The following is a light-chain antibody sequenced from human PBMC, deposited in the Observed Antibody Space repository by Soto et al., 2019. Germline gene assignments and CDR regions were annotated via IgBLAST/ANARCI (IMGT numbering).Light chain of an antibody. J-gene: IGKJ1*01. CDR3: QQYNNFWT. CDR1: QSVNIW. CDR2: EAS. Sequence: DIQMTQFPSALSASVGDRVTITCRASQSVNIWLAWYQQKPGKAPKLLISEASTVETGVPARFSGSGSGTQFTLTISSLQPDDVATYYFQQYNNFWTFGQGTKVQIK. V-gene: IGKV1-5*03.